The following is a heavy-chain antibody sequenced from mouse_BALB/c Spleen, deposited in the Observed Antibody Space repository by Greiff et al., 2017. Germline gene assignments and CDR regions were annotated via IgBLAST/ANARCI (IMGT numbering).Heavy chain of an antibody. CDR1: GFTFSSYT. V-gene: IGHV5-6-4*01. Sequence: EVQVVESGGGLVKPGGSLKLSCAASGFTFSSYTMSWVRQTPEKRLEWVATISSGGSYTYYPDSVKGRFTISRDNAKNTLYLQMSSLKSEDTAMYYCTRDRGGYGTFYYAMDYWGQGTSVTVSS. J-gene: IGHJ4*01. CDR3: TRDRGGYGTFYYAMDY. D-gene: IGHD3-2*02. CDR2: ISSGGSYT.